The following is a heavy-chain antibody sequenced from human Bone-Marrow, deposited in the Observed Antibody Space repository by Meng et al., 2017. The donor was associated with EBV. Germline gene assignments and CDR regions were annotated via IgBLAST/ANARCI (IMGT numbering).Heavy chain of an antibody. CDR3: ARDTIFGALGIFDY. J-gene: IGHJ4*02. V-gene: IGHV3-21*01. Sequence: EVQLVESGGXLVKPGGSXRRSCAASGFTFSSYSMNWVRQAPGKGLEWVSSISSSSSYIYYADSVKGRFTISRDNAKNSLYLQMNSLRAEDTAVYYCARDTIFGALGIFDYWGQGTLVTVSS. D-gene: IGHD3-3*01. CDR1: GFTFSSYS. CDR2: ISSSSSYI.